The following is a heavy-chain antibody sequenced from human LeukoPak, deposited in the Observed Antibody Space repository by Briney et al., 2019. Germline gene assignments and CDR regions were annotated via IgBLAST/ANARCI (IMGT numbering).Heavy chain of an antibody. CDR2: VDPEDGET. V-gene: IGHV1-69-2*01. CDR1: GYTFTDYY. CDR3: ATGIVVAPFDY. D-gene: IGHD3-22*01. J-gene: IGHJ4*02. Sequence: ASVKVSCKASGYTFTDYYMHWVQQAPGKGLEWMGRVDPEDGETIYAEKFQGRVTITADTSTDTAYMELSSLRSEDTAVYYCATGIVVAPFDYWGQGTLVTVSS.